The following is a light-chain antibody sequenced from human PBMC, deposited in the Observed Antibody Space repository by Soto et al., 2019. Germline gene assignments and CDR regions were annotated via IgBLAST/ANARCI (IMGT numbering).Light chain of an antibody. CDR3: CSYAGSYTFV. CDR1: SSDVGGYTY. Sequence: QSALTQPRSVSGSPGQSVTISCTGTSSDVGGYTYVSWYQQHPGKAPKLMIYDVSKRPSGVPDRFSGSKSGNTASLTISGLQAEGESDYYCCSYAGSYTFVFGNGTKGTVL. V-gene: IGLV2-11*01. J-gene: IGLJ1*01. CDR2: DVS.